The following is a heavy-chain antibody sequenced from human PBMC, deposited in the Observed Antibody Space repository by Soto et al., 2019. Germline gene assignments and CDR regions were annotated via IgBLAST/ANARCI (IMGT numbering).Heavy chain of an antibody. CDR1: GFTFSSYW. CDR3: ARGVLYAYSQDN. J-gene: IGHJ4*02. CDR2: VNPDGSTT. D-gene: IGHD3-16*01. V-gene: IGHV3-74*01. Sequence: EVQVVESGGGLVQPGGSLRLSCAASGFTFSSYWMHWARQAPGEGLVWVARVNPDGSTTNYADSVKGRFTVSRDNAKNTVYLQVNSLTAGDTATYYCARGVLYAYSQDNWGQGTLVTVSS.